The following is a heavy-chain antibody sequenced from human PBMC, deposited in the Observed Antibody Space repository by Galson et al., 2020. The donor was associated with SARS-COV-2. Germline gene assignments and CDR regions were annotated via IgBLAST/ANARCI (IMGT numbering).Heavy chain of an antibody. D-gene: IGHD2-15*01. Sequence: SETLSLTCAVYGASFSSGYEWTWIRQTPGKGLQWIGEINHFGTTNYNPSLKSRIVISIDTSKNQFSLILTSMTAADTAVYYCARANSKGAATFFRSHWFESWGQGNLVTVSA. CDR1: GASFSSGYE. CDR3: ARANSKGAATFFRSHWFES. V-gene: IGHV4-34*01. CDR2: INHFGTT. J-gene: IGHJ5*01.